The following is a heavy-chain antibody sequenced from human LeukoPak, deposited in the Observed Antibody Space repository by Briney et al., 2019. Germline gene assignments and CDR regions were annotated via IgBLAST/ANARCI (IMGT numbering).Heavy chain of an antibody. CDR1: GGSISSGSYY. CDR2: IYTSGST. V-gene: IGHV4-61*02. J-gene: IGHJ6*03. D-gene: IGHD3-10*01. Sequence: SQTLSLTCTVSGGSISSGSYYWSWIRQPAGKGLEWIGRIYTSGSTNYNPSLKSRVTISVDTSKNQFSLKLSSVTAAGTAVYYCARTDPTFPIYGSGSPIAPPRPNYLRYYYYYMDVWGKGTTVTVSS. CDR3: ARTDPTFPIYGSGSPIAPPRPNYLRYYYYYMDV.